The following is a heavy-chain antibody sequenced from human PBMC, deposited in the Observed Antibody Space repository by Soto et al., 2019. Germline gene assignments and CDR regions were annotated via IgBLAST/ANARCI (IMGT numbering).Heavy chain of an antibody. J-gene: IGHJ6*02. CDR3: ARSQGSSTSLEIYYYYYYGMDV. CDR1: GGTFSSYA. Sequence: QVQLVQSGAEVKKPGSSVKVSCKASGGTFSSYAISLVRQAPGQGLEWMGGIIPIPGTANYAQKFQGRVTITADESTSTADMELSSLRSEDTAVYYCARSQGSSTSLEIYYYYYYGMDVWGQGTTVTVSS. V-gene: IGHV1-69*01. D-gene: IGHD2-2*01. CDR2: IIPIPGTA.